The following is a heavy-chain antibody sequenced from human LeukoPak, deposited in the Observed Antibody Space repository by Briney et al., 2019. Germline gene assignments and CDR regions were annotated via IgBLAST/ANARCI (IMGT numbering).Heavy chain of an antibody. CDR3: VQEGPRGLAFDV. Sequence: GGSLRLSCEASGVTFSSYFMSWVRQAPGKGPEWVSGISGSGGGTYYADFVRGRFAISRDNSKHTLYLQMNSMRAEDSALYYCVQEGPRGLAFDVWGQGTRVTVSS. J-gene: IGHJ3*01. V-gene: IGHV3-23*01. CDR1: GVTFSSYF. CDR2: ISGSGGGT.